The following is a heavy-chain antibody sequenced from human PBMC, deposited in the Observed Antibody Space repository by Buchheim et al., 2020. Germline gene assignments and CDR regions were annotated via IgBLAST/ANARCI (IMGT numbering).Heavy chain of an antibody. CDR1: GFTFSDYY. CDR3: ARYAYGVRRWFDS. J-gene: IGHJ5*01. D-gene: IGHD4/OR15-4a*01. Sequence: QVQLVESGGGLVKPGGSLRLSCAASGFTFSDYYLTWIRQAPGKGLEWISYIRSTGSVHYADSVKGRFTISRDNAKNSLYLQMNTLRGEDTAVYYCARYAYGVRRWFDSWGKGTL. V-gene: IGHV3-11*01. CDR2: IRSTGSV.